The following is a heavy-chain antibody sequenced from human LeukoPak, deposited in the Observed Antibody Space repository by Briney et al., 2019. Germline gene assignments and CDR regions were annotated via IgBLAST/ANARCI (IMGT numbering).Heavy chain of an antibody. CDR3: EGSGYSCSWRFDP. CDR2: IYNSGST. CDR1: GYSISSGGYY. Sequence: SQTLSLTCTVSGYSISSGGYYWIWNRQHPGQDLEWIGYIYNSGSTYYNPSLKSRVTISVDTSKNQCCLKLSSVTAADTAVYYCEGSGYSCSWRFDPWGQGTLVTVSS. D-gene: IGHD6-13*01. V-gene: IGHV4-31*03. J-gene: IGHJ5*02.